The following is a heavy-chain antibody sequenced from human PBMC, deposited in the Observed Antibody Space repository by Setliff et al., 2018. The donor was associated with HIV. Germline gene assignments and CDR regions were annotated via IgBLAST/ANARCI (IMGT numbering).Heavy chain of an antibody. V-gene: IGHV4-39*07. CDR1: GGSISNNNYY. D-gene: IGHD3-22*01. CDR3: ARDSGYYDSSGYYSYSHYFDY. J-gene: IGHJ4*02. CDR2: INHSGST. Sequence: SETLSLTCTVSGGSISNNNYYWGWIRQPPGKGLEWIGKINHSGSTNYNPSLKSRVTISVDTSRNQFSLKLSSVTAADTAVYYCARDSGYYDSSGYYSYSHYFDYWGQGTLVTVSS.